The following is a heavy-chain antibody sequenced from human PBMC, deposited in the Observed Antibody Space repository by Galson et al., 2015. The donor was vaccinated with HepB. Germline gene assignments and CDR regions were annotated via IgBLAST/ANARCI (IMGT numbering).Heavy chain of an antibody. D-gene: IGHD3-10*01. V-gene: IGHV1-18*01. CDR3: ARDYPYSYYYGSGSYWSGPSTPLDY. CDR1: GYTFTSYG. Sequence: SVKVSCKASGYTFTSYGISWVRQAPGQGLEWMGWISAYNGNTNYAQKLQGRVTMTTDTSTSTAYMELRSLRSDDTAVYYCARDYPYSYYYGSGSYWSGPSTPLDYWGQGTLVTVSS. J-gene: IGHJ4*02. CDR2: ISAYNGNT.